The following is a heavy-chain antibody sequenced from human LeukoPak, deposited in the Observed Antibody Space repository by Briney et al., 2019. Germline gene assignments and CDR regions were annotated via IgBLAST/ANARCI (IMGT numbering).Heavy chain of an antibody. J-gene: IGHJ6*02. Sequence: SQTLSLTCAVSGGSISSGGYSWSWIRQPPGKGLEWIGYIYHSGSTYYNPSLKSRVTISVDRSKNQFSLKLSSVTAADTAVYYCVAMVRGVGMDVWGQGTTVTVSS. V-gene: IGHV4-30-2*01. CDR2: IYHSGST. D-gene: IGHD3-10*01. CDR3: VAMVRGVGMDV. CDR1: GGSISSGGYS.